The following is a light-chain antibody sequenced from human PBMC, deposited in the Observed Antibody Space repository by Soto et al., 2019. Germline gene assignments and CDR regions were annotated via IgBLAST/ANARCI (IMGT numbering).Light chain of an antibody. CDR3: QQYDNWPWT. CDR2: GAS. Sequence: EMVMTQSPATLSVSPGERATLSCRASQSVSTNLAWYQQKPGQAPRLLVYGASTWATGIPARFSGSGSGTDFTLTISSLQSEDFAVYHCQQYDNWPWTFGQGTKVEIK. J-gene: IGKJ1*01. CDR1: QSVSTN. V-gene: IGKV3D-15*01.